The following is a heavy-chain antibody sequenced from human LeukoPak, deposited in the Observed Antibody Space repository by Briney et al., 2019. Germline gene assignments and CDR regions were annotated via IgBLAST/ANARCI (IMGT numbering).Heavy chain of an antibody. CDR3: ASDSSGYHWFDY. V-gene: IGHV4-59*11. Sequence: SETLSLTCTVSGGSITSHHWSWIRQPPGKGLEWIGNVYYSGTTIYNPSLKSRVTISVDTAKNQFSLRLSSVTAADAAVYYCASDSSGYHWFDYWGQGTLVAVSS. D-gene: IGHD3-22*01. CDR1: GGSITSHH. CDR2: VYYSGTT. J-gene: IGHJ4*02.